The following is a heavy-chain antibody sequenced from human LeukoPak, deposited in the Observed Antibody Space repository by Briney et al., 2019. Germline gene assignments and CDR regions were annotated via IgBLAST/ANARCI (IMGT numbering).Heavy chain of an antibody. J-gene: IGHJ3*01. CDR3: ARNGVVSDAFDV. Sequence: GGSLRLSCAASGFTFSSSSMNWVRQAPGKGLEWVSSISSSGYIYYADSVKGRFTISRDNAKNSLYLQMNSLRAEDTAVYYCARNGVVSDAFDVWGQGTMVTVPS. CDR2: ISSSGYI. CDR1: GFTFSSSS. V-gene: IGHV3-21*01. D-gene: IGHD3-3*01.